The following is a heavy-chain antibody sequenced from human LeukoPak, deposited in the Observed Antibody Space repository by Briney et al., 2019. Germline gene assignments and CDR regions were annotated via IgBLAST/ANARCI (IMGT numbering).Heavy chain of an antibody. CDR3: AREGDRIVGATTGAFDI. J-gene: IGHJ3*02. Sequence: SVKVSCKASGGTFSSYAISWVRQAPGQGLEWMGGIIPIFGTANYAQKFQGRVTITADKSTSTAYMELSSLRSEDTAVYYCAREGDRIVGATTGAFDIWGQGTMVTVSS. D-gene: IGHD1-26*01. CDR2: IIPIFGTA. CDR1: GGTFSSYA. V-gene: IGHV1-69*06.